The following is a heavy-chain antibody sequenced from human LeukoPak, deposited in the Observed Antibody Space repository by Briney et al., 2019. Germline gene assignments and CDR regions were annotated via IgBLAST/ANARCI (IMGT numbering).Heavy chain of an antibody. CDR1: GFTFGSYA. Sequence: PGGSLRLSCAASGFTFGSYAMTWVRQAPGKGLEWLSVISGRYNRTYSADSVKGRFTISRDNSKNTLYLQMHSLRAEDTAVYYCARGQQGSGSYYNVYYYYGMDVWGQGTTVTVSS. CDR2: ISGRYNRT. V-gene: IGHV3-23*01. CDR3: ARGQQGSGSYYNVYYYYGMDV. D-gene: IGHD3-10*01. J-gene: IGHJ6*02.